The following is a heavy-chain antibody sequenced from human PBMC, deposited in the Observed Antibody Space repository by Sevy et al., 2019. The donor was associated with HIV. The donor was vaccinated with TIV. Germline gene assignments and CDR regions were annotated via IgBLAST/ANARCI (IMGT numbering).Heavy chain of an antibody. CDR2: IYSDGKT. J-gene: IGHJ4*02. CDR3: AGWSSAWTLFDY. D-gene: IGHD6-19*01. Sequence: GGSLRLSCAASGFTVSRNYMSWVRQAPGKGLEWVSVIYSDGKTFYADSVQDRFAISRDNSKNTLYLQMNSLRAEDTAVYYCAGWSSAWTLFDYWGQGTLVTVSS. V-gene: IGHV3-66*01. CDR1: GFTVSRNY.